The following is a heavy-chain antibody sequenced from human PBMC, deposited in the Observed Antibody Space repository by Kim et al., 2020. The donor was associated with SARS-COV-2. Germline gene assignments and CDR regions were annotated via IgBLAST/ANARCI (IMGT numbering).Heavy chain of an antibody. V-gene: IGHV3-9*01. J-gene: IGHJ4*02. CDR1: GFSFDDHG. D-gene: IGHD1-26*01. CDR3: AKESGDYGGSSRLFAYFDS. Sequence: GGSLRLSCAAAGFSFDDHGIHWVRQAPGKGLEWVSGIIWNSGKTDYTDSVRGRFTISRDNAKNSVYLQMNSLRIEDTAFYYCAKESGDYGGSSRLFAYFDSWGQGSLVTVSS. CDR2: IIWNSGKT.